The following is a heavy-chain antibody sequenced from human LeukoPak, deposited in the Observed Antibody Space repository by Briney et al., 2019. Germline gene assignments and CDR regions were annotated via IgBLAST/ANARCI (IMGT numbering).Heavy chain of an antibody. D-gene: IGHD5-18*01. CDR3: ARGNSYGSYYFDY. CDR2: IYYSGST. V-gene: IGHV4-59*01. CDR1: GGSISSYY. Sequence: PSETLSLTCTVSGGSISSYYWSWLRQPPGKGLEGVGYIYYSGSTNYNPSLKSRVTISVDTSKNQFSLKLSSVTAADTAVYYCARGNSYGSYYFDYWGQGTLVTVSS. J-gene: IGHJ4*02.